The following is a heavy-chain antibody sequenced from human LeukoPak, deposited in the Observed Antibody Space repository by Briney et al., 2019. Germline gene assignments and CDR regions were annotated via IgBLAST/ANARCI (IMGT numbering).Heavy chain of an antibody. D-gene: IGHD5-12*01. CDR1: GFTFSSYA. V-gene: IGHV3-30*04. J-gene: IGHJ4*02. CDR3: ARGHLPADIVATITPSGYFDY. CDR2: ISYDGSNK. Sequence: GGSLRLSCAASGFTFSSYAMHWVRQAPGKGLEWVAVISYDGSNKYYADSVKGRFTISRDNSKNTLYLQMNSLRAEDTAVYYCARGHLPADIVATITPSGYFDYWGQGTLVTVSS.